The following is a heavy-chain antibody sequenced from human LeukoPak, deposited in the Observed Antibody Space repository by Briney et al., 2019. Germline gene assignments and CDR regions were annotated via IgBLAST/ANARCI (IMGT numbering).Heavy chain of an antibody. CDR2: INAGNGNT. D-gene: IGHD3-22*01. CDR1: GYTFTSYA. J-gene: IGHJ4*02. V-gene: IGHV1-3*03. CDR3: ARTGYYDSSGYYPLVY. Sequence: ASVKVSCKASGYTFTSYAMHWVRQAPGQRLEWMGWINAGNGNTKYSQEFQGRVTITRDTSASTAYMELSSLRSEDMAVYYCARTGYYDSSGYYPLVYWGQGTLVTVSS.